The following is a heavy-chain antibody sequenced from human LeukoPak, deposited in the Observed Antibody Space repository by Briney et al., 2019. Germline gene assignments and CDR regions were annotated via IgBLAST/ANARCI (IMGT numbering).Heavy chain of an antibody. CDR3: AREASYGSGSFALDY. V-gene: IGHV3-7*01. D-gene: IGHD3-10*01. CDR1: GFTFSSYW. Sequence: GGSLRLSCAASGFTFSSYWMSWVRQAPGKGLEWVANIKQDGSEKYYVDSVKGRFTISRDNAKNSLYLQMNSLRAEDTAVYYCAREASYGSGSFALDYWGQGTLVTVSS. CDR2: IKQDGSEK. J-gene: IGHJ4*02.